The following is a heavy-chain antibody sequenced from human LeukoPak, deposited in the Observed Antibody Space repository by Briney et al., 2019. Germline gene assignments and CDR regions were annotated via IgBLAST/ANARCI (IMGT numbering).Heavy chain of an antibody. CDR1: GFAFSSYA. CDR3: AKTRPLDSSSWSHGDY. Sequence: GGSLRLSCAASGFAFSSYAMSWVRQAPGKGLEWVSAISGSGDSTYYGDSVKGRFTISRDNSKNTLYLQMNSLRAEDTAVYYCAKTRPLDSSSWSHGDYWGQGTLVTVSS. CDR2: ISGSGDST. J-gene: IGHJ4*02. D-gene: IGHD6-13*01. V-gene: IGHV3-23*01.